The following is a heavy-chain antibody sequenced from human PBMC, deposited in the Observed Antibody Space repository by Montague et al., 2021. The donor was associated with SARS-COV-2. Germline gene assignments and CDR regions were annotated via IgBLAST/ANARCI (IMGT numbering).Heavy chain of an antibody. CDR2: INDSGST. D-gene: IGHD5-12*01. Sequence: SETLSLTCTVSGGSISSSGYYWSWIRQTPGMGLEWIGEINDSGSTLYKSSLQGRVSISIDTSNNQFSLKLTSVAAADTAMYFCARETSGYEYYFDVWGQGTLVTVSS. J-gene: IGHJ4*02. CDR1: GGSISSSGYY. CDR3: ARETSGYEYYFDV. V-gene: IGHV4-39*07.